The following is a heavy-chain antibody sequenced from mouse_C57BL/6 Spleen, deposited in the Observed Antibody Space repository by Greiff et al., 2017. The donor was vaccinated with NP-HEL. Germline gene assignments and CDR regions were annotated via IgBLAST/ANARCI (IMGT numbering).Heavy chain of an antibody. Sequence: QVQLQQPGAELVKPGASVKLSCKASGYTFTSYWMQWVKQRPGQGLEWIGEIDPSDSYTNYNQKFKGKATLTVDTSSSTAYMQLSSLTSEDSAVYYCARGGGYPYYYAMDYWGQGTSVTVSS. D-gene: IGHD2-2*01. CDR2: IDPSDSYT. CDR1: GYTFTSYW. CDR3: ARGGGYPYYYAMDY. J-gene: IGHJ4*01. V-gene: IGHV1-50*01.